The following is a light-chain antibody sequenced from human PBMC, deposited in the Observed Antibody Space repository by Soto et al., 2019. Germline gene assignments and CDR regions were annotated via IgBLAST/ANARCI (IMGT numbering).Light chain of an antibody. CDR2: GVT. CDR1: SNDIGESNF. V-gene: IGLV2-14*01. Sequence: QSVLTHATSVSGSPGQSVSISCTGTSNDIGESNFVSWYRQYPGGAPRLLLYGVTYRPSDVSTRFSGSKSGSTASLTISGLLADDEADEDCSSYTSLNTVIFGGGTQLTVL. J-gene: IGLJ7*01. CDR3: SSYTSLNTVI.